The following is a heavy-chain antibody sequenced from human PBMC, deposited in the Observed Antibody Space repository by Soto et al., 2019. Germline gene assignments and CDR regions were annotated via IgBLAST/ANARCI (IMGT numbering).Heavy chain of an antibody. V-gene: IGHV4-31*03. Sequence: KPSETLSLTCTVSGGSISSGGYYWSWIRQHPGKGLEWIGYIYYSGSTYYNPSLKSRVTISVDTSKNQFSLKLSSVTAADTAVYYCASSVYYYDSSGYFPDAFDIWGQGTMVTVSS. CDR3: ASSVYYYDSSGYFPDAFDI. CDR2: IYYSGST. J-gene: IGHJ3*02. CDR1: GGSISSGGYY. D-gene: IGHD3-22*01.